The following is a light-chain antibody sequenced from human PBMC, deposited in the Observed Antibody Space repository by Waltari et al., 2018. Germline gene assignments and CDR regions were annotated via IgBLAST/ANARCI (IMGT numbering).Light chain of an antibody. J-gene: IGKJ4*01. CDR3: LQTYSTPLT. Sequence: DIQMTQSPSSLSASVGDSITITCRASQSISGSLNSYQQKPGKAPKLLIYAASSLQRGVPSRFSGSASGTYFTLTISSLQPEDFATYYCLQTYSTPLTFGGGTNVDIK. V-gene: IGKV1-39*01. CDR2: AAS. CDR1: QSISGS.